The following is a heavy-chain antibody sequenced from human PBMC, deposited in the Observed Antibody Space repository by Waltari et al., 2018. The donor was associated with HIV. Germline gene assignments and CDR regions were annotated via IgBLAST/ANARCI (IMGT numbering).Heavy chain of an antibody. Sequence: QVELVQPEAAVGKHGASVKVSCEAYGDIFTDNFIHWVRQAPGQGLEWMGWIKTRSGGTKVAQKFQGWVTMNMDMSTTTAYMELRRLTDDDTAIYYCAREGMKYFDLWGRGTLVTVSS. V-gene: IGHV1-2*04. CDR2: IKTRSGGT. D-gene: IGHD3-10*01. J-gene: IGHJ2*01. CDR3: AREGMKYFDL. CDR1: GDIFTDNF.